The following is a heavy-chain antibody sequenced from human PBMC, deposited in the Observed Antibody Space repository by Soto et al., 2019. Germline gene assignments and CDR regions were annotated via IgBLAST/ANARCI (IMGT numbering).Heavy chain of an antibody. D-gene: IGHD6-19*01. CDR3: AKEMGSHNRLAFDY. J-gene: IGHJ4*02. Sequence: EVQLVESGGGLVQPGRSLRLSCAASGFTFDDYAMHWVRQAPGKGLEWVSGISWNSGSIGYADSVKGRFTISRDNAKNSLYLQMNSLRAEDTALYYCAKEMGSHNRLAFDYWGQGTLVTVSS. V-gene: IGHV3-9*01. CDR2: ISWNSGSI. CDR1: GFTFDDYA.